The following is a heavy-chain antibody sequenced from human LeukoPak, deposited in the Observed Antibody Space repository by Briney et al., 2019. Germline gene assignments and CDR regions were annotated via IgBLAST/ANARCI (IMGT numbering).Heavy chain of an antibody. J-gene: IGHJ4*02. V-gene: IGHV3-66*01. D-gene: IGHD3-10*01. CDR1: GDSISSSNW. CDR3: ARSPNYGPDY. CDR2: IYSGGST. Sequence: ETLSLTCDVSGDSISSSNWWSWVRQAPGKGLEWVSVIYSGGSTYYADSVKGRFTISRDNSKNTLYLQMNTLRAEDTAVYYCARSPNYGPDYWGQGTLVTVSS.